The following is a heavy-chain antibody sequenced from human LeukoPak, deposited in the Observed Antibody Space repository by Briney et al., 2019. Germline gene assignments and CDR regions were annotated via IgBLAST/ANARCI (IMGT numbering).Heavy chain of an antibody. CDR3: ARDYDVLTAYPPTQLFDP. D-gene: IGHD3-9*01. V-gene: IGHV4-4*07. CDR1: GYSISSGYY. Sequence: SETLSLTCTVSGYSISSGYYWSWIRQPAGKGLEWIGRIYTSGSTNYNPSLKSRVTMSVDTSKNQFSLKLNSVTAADTAVYYCARDYDVLTAYPPTQLFDPWGQGTLVTVSS. J-gene: IGHJ5*02. CDR2: IYTSGST.